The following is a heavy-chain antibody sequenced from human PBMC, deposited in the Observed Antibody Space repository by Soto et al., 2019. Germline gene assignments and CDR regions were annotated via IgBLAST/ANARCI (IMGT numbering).Heavy chain of an antibody. V-gene: IGHV3-23*01. D-gene: IGHD6-19*01. CDR2: ISGSGDIT. Sequence: GGSLRLSCAASGFTFSSYALTWVRQAPGKGLEWVSIISGSGDITNYADSVKGRFTISRDNSKNTVYLQMNSLRAEDTAVYYCAKEWGSSGWYKEDGMDVWGQGTTVTVSS. CDR1: GFTFSSYA. CDR3: AKEWGSSGWYKEDGMDV. J-gene: IGHJ6*02.